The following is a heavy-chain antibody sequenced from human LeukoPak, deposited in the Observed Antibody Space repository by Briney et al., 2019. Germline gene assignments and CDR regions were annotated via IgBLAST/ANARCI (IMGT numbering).Heavy chain of an antibody. V-gene: IGHV4-4*07. J-gene: IGHJ4*02. D-gene: IGHD3-10*01. Sequence: SETLSLTCTVSGGSISTYYWSWIRQPAGKGLEWIGRIYTSGSTNYNPSQKSRVIMSVDTSKNQFSLKLSSVSAADTAVYYCARDDDAYGSGSHDYWGQGTLVTVSS. CDR2: IYTSGST. CDR3: ARDDDAYGSGSHDY. CDR1: GGSISTYY.